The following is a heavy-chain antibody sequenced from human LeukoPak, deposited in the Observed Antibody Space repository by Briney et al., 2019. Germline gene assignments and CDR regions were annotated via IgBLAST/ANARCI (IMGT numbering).Heavy chain of an antibody. J-gene: IGHJ4*02. V-gene: IGHV3-13*01. CDR1: GFTFIDYD. CDR2: IGIRGDT. Sequence: GGSLRLSCAASGFTFIDYDMHWVRQVIGKGLEWVSAIGIRGDTHYSGSVKARFTISRENAESSLYLQMNSLRAEDTAVYYCARGGIQVSGIDEFDYWGQGTLVTVS. CDR3: ARGGIQVSGIDEFDY. D-gene: IGHD6-19*01.